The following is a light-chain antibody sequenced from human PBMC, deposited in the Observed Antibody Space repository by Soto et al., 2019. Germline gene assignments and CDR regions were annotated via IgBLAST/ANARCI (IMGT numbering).Light chain of an antibody. CDR2: DVT. CDR1: NSDVGGYNY. V-gene: IGLV2-14*01. CDR3: ISYTSNSAYV. J-gene: IGLJ1*01. Sequence: QSALTQPASVSGSPGQSITISCTGTNSDVGGYNYVSWYQQYPGKAPKLMIYDVTHRPSGVSVRFSGSKSGNTASLTISGLQSEDEAEYYCISYTSNSAYVFGTGTKLTVL.